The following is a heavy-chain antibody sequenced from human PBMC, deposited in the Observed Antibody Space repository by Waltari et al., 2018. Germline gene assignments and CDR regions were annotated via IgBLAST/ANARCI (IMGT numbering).Heavy chain of an antibody. Sequence: QLQLQESGPGLVKPSETLSLTCTVSGGSISSSSYYWGWIRQPPGKGLGWIGGIYYSGGTYYNPSLKSRVTISVDTSKNQFSLKLSSVTAADTAVYYCARRRCSSTSCYYDYWGQGTLVTVSS. CDR1: GGSISSSSYY. CDR3: ARRRCSSTSCYYDY. CDR2: IYYSGGT. J-gene: IGHJ4*02. D-gene: IGHD2-2*01. V-gene: IGHV4-39*01.